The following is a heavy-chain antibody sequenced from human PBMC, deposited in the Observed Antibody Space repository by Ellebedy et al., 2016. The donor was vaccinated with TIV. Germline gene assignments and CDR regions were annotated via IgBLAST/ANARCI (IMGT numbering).Heavy chain of an antibody. CDR3: ARSGPQEWEIMYWVLHY. J-gene: IGHJ4*01. V-gene: IGHV1-18*04. CDR1: GFTLTSYG. CDR2: ISGKNGNT. D-gene: IGHD1-26*01. Sequence: AASVKVSCKASGFTLTSYGINWVRQAPGQGLAWMGWISGKNGNTNYAQKVQGRLTLTTDTSTNTAYMELSSLRSEDTAVYYCARSGPQEWEIMYWVLHYWGHGTLVTVSS.